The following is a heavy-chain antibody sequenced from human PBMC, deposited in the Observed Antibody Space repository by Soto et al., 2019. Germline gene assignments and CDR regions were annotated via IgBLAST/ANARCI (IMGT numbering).Heavy chain of an antibody. Sequence: SETLSLTCTVSGGSISSYYWSWIRQPPGKGLEWIGYIYYSGSTNYNPSLKSRVTISVDTSKNQFSLKLSSVTAADTAVYYCARARGLAAAAYYYYGMDVWRQGPRVIVSS. V-gene: IGHV4-59*01. CDR3: ARARGLAAAAYYYYGMDV. CDR2: IYYSGST. CDR1: GGSISSYY. D-gene: IGHD6-13*01. J-gene: IGHJ6*02.